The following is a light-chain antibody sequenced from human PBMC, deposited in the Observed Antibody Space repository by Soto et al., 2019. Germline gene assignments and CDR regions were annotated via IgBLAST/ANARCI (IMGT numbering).Light chain of an antibody. CDR1: NIGSKS. Sequence: SYELTQPPSVSVAPGKTAKITCWGNNIGSKSVHWYQQKPGQAPVLVIYHDSARPSGIPERFSGSNSGNTATLTISRGEAGDEADYYCHVWDSSSDHVVFGGGTKVTVL. CDR3: HVWDSSSDHVV. V-gene: IGLV3-21*04. CDR2: HDS. J-gene: IGLJ2*01.